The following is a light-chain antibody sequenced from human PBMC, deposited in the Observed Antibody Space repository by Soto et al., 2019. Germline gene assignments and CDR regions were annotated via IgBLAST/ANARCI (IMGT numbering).Light chain of an antibody. Sequence: DIQMTQSPSSLSASVGDRVTITCRSSQVIISYVSWYQQRPGQAPKLMVIGASTVRTGVPSRFSASGSGTDFALSISNLHPEDLASYYCQQTHSVPYTFGQGT. CDR2: GAS. J-gene: IGKJ2*01. CDR3: QQTHSVPYT. V-gene: IGKV1-39*01. CDR1: QVIISY.